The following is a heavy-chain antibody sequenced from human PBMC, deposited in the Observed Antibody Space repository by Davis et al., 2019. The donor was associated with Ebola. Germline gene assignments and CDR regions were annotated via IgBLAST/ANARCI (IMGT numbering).Heavy chain of an antibody. CDR3: AHTTHREGYKVYRCHY. D-gene: IGHD5-24*01. V-gene: IGHV2-5*02. Sequence: SGPTLVKPTQTLTLTCTFSGFSLSTSGVGLAWIRQSPGKALEWLALIYWDDDERYSPSLKSRLTITKDTSKNQVVLTMTNVDPVDTATYFCAHTTHREGYKVYRCHYWGQGILVTVSS. CDR2: IYWDDDE. CDR1: GFSLSTSGVG. J-gene: IGHJ4*02.